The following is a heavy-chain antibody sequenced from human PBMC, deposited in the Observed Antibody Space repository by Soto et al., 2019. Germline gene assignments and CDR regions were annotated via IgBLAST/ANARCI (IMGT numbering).Heavy chain of an antibody. V-gene: IGHV3-7*01. Sequence: GGSLRLSCAASGFTFSSYWMSWVRQAPGKGLEWVANIKQDGSEKYYVDSVKGRFTISRDNAKNSLYLQMNSLRAEDTAVYYCARPGSVWSGYFTYYYYYGMDVWGQGTTVTVSS. J-gene: IGHJ6*02. CDR1: GFTFSSYW. CDR2: IKQDGSEK. D-gene: IGHD3-3*01. CDR3: ARPGSVWSGYFTYYYYYGMDV.